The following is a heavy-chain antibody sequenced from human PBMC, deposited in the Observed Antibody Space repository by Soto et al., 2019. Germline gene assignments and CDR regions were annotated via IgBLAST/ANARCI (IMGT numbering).Heavy chain of an antibody. CDR1: GGSVSSGSYY. V-gene: IGHV4-61*01. J-gene: IGHJ5*02. D-gene: IGHD4-17*01. Sequence: SETLSLTCTVSGGSVSSGSYYWSWIRQPPGKGLEWIGYIYYSGSTNYNPSLKSRVTISVDTSKNQFSLKLSSVTAADTAVYYCARVSSRGDHATNYNWFDPWGQGTLVTVSS. CDR3: ARVSSRGDHATNYNWFDP. CDR2: IYYSGST.